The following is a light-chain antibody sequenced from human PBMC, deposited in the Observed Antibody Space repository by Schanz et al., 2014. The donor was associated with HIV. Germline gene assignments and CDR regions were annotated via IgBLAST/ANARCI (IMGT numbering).Light chain of an antibody. Sequence: QSVLTQPPSASGSPGQSVTISCNGTDRDIDTNTFVSWYQQHPGKAPKLIIHDVSTRPAPVPDRFSGSKSGNTASLPVSGLQAEEEADYYCSSYGGTNDLVFGGGTKLTVL. CDR1: DRDIDTNTF. J-gene: IGLJ2*01. V-gene: IGLV2-8*01. CDR3: SSYGGTNDLV. CDR2: DVS.